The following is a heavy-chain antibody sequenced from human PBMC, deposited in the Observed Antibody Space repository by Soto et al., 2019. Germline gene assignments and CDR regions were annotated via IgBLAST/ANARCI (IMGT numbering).Heavy chain of an antibody. CDR3: VRNYNQLEDGDAFAI. CDR1: GFSFGHYG. CDR2: IYYDGSKK. D-gene: IGHD3-10*01. Sequence: QVQLVESGGGVVQPGRSLRLSCAASGFSFGHYGMHWVRQAPGRGLVWVAVIYYDGSKKFSADSVKGRFTISRDNSRNTLYLQMDSLRAEDTGVYYCVRNYNQLEDGDAFAIWGQGTMVSVSS. J-gene: IGHJ3*02. V-gene: IGHV3-30*03.